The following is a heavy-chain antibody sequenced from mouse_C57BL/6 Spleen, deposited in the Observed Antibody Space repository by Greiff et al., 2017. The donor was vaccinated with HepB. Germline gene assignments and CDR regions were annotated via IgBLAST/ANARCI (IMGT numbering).Heavy chain of an antibody. CDR2: IDPETGGT. CDR3: TRRDDYDGDGFAY. Sequence: QVQLQQSGAELVRPGASVTLSCKASGYTFTDYEMHWVKQTPVHGLEWIGAIDPETGGTAYNQKFKGKAILTADKSSSTAYMELRSLTSEDSAVYYCTRRDDYDGDGFAYWGQGTLVTVSA. V-gene: IGHV1-15*01. CDR1: GYTFTDYE. D-gene: IGHD2-4*01. J-gene: IGHJ3*01.